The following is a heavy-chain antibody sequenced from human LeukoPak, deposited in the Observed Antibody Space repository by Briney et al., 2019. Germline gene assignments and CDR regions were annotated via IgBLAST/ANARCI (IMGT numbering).Heavy chain of an antibody. Sequence: ASVKVSCKASGGTFSSYAISWVRQAPGQGLEWMGGIIPIFGTANYAQKFQGRVTITADESTSTAYMELSSLGSEDTAVYYCARDRDGYNYNYWGQGTLVTVSS. CDR3: ARDRDGYNYNY. CDR1: GGTFSSYA. V-gene: IGHV1-69*01. CDR2: IIPIFGTA. J-gene: IGHJ4*02. D-gene: IGHD5-24*01.